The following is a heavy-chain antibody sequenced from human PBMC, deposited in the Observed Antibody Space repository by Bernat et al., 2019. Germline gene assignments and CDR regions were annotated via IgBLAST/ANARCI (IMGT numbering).Heavy chain of an antibody. CDR1: GFTFSSYG. V-gene: IGHV3-33*01. J-gene: IGHJ3*02. CDR2: IWYDGSNK. CDR3: AREWGAVATIQGDAFDI. Sequence: QVQLVESGGGVVQPGRSLRLSCAASGFTFSSYGMHWVRQAPGKGLEWVAVIWYDGSNKYYADSVKGRFTISRDNSKNTLYLQMNSLRAEDTAVYYCAREWGAVATIQGDAFDIWGQGTMVTVSS. D-gene: IGHD5-12*01.